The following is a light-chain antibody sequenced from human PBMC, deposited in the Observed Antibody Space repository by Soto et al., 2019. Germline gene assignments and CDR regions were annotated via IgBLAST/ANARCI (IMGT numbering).Light chain of an antibody. CDR1: SSDVGAYNY. Sequence: QSVLTQPASVSGSPGQSITISCTGTSSDVGAYNYVSWYQQHPGKAPKLMLYDVANRPSGVSNRFSGSKSGNTASLTISGLQAEDEADYSCNSYTSSSTYVFGTGTKVTVL. J-gene: IGLJ1*01. CDR3: NSYTSSSTYV. CDR2: DVA. V-gene: IGLV2-14*01.